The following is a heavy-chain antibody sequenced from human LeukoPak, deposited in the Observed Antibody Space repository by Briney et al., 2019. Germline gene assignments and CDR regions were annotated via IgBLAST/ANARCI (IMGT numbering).Heavy chain of an antibody. J-gene: IGHJ4*02. CDR1: GGSISSSSYY. CDR2: IYYSGST. CDR3: ARDSAEVTTNY. Sequence: SETLSLTCTVSGGSISSSSYYWGWIRQPPGKGLEWIGSIYYSGSTYYNPSLKSRVTISVDTSKNQFSLKLSSVTAADTAVYYCARDSAEVTTNYWGLGTLVTVSS. D-gene: IGHD4-17*01. V-gene: IGHV4-39*07.